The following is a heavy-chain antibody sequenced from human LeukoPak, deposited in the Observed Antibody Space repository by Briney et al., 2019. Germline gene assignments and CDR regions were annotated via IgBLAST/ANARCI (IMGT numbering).Heavy chain of an antibody. J-gene: IGHJ5*02. D-gene: IGHD3-10*01. CDR1: GDAISSYY. Sequence: SETLSLTCTVSGDAISSYYWSWIRQPRGKGLEWIGYIYYSGSTNYNPSLKSRATISVDTSKNQFSLKLSSVTAADTAVYYCARVGAYNWFDPWGQGTLVTVSS. CDR2: IYYSGST. CDR3: ARVGAYNWFDP. V-gene: IGHV4-59*01.